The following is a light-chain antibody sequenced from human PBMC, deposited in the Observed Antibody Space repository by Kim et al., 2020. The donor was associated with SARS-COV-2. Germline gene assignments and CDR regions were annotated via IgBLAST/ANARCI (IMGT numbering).Light chain of an antibody. CDR2: GAS. CDR3: QYYGTSPRP. J-gene: IGKJ1*01. V-gene: IGKV3-20*01. CDR1: QSIISDY. Sequence: MLTQSPGTLSLSPGERATLSCRVSQSIISDYLGWYQEKPGQAPRVLMYGASRRAAGVPDRFSGSASGADFTLTINRLEPEDFAVYFCQYYGTSPRPFGQGTKVDIK.